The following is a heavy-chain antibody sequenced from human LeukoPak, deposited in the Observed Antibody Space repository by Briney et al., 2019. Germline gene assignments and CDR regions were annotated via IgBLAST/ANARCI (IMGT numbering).Heavy chain of an antibody. D-gene: IGHD4-11*01. V-gene: IGHV3-11*04. CDR3: ARDRGTVTRSSADAFDI. Sequence: GGSLRLSCAASGFTFSDYYMSWIRQAPGKGLEWVSYISSSGSTIYYADSVKGRFTISRDNAKNSLYLQMNSLRAEDTAVYYCARDRGTVTRSSADAFDIWGQGTMVTVSS. CDR1: GFTFSDYY. CDR2: ISSSGSTI. J-gene: IGHJ3*02.